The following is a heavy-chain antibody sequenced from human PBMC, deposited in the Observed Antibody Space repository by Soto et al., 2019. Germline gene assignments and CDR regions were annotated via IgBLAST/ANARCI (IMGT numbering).Heavy chain of an antibody. CDR1: GYTFTSYG. J-gene: IGHJ5*02. D-gene: IGHD3-22*01. CDR2: ISAYNGNT. Sequence: VKVSCKASGYTFTSYGISWVRQAPGQGLEWMGWISAYNGNTNYAQKLQGRVTMTTDTSTSTAYMELRSLRSDDTAVYYCARTSTYYYDSSGYLNNWFDPWGQGTLVTVSS. CDR3: ARTSTYYYDSSGYLNNWFDP. V-gene: IGHV1-18*01.